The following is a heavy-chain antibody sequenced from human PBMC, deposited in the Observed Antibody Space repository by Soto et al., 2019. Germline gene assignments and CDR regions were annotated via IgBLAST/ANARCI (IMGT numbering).Heavy chain of an antibody. V-gene: IGHV1-3*05. CDR2: INAGNGNT. J-gene: IGHJ6*02. CDR3: ARDAISYPFPYYGIDV. D-gene: IGHD3-16*02. Sequence: QVQLVQSGAEEKKPGASVKVSCKASGYTFTSYAMHWVRQAPGQRLEWMGWINAGNGNTKYSQKFQGRVTITRDTSASTAYMELSSLRSEDTAVYYCARDAISYPFPYYGIDVWGQGTTVTVSS. CDR1: GYTFTSYA.